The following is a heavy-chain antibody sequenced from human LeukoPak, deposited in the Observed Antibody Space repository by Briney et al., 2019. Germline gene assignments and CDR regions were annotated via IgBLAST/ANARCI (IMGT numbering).Heavy chain of an antibody. CDR3: AKDIVGATRWFDP. J-gene: IGHJ5*02. Sequence: PGGSLRLSCAASGFTFNTYTMNWVRQAPGKGLEWVSYISGSSGIIDYADSVRGRFTISRDNAKNSLYLQMNSLRAEDTAVYYCAKDIVGATRWFDPWGQGTLVTVSS. CDR1: GFTFNTYT. V-gene: IGHV3-48*01. D-gene: IGHD1-26*01. CDR2: ISGSSGII.